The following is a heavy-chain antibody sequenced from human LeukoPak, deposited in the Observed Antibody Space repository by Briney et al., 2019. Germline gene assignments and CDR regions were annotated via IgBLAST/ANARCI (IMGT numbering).Heavy chain of an antibody. CDR2: ISGSSSDT. D-gene: IGHD2-2*01. CDR1: GFTFSDCY. V-gene: IGHV3-11*06. Sequence: GGSLRLSCAASGFTFSDCYMNWIRQAPGKGLEYISYISGSSSDTNYADSVKGRFTISRDNAKKSLYLQMNSLSAEDTAVYYCGRFSRAPDYWGQGTLVTVSS. CDR3: GRFSRAPDY. J-gene: IGHJ4*02.